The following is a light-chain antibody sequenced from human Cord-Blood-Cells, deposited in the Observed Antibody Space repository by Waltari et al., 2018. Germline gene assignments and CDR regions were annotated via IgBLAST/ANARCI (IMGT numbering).Light chain of an antibody. CDR2: DVS. CDR3: CSYAGSYTFVV. J-gene: IGLJ2*01. Sequence: QSALTQPRSVSGSPGQSVTISCTGTSSDCGGYNYFSWYQQPPGKAPKLMIYDVSKRPSGVPDRFSGSKSGNTASLTISGLQAEDEADYYCCSYAGSYTFVVFGGGTKLTVL. V-gene: IGLV2-11*01. CDR1: SSDCGGYNY.